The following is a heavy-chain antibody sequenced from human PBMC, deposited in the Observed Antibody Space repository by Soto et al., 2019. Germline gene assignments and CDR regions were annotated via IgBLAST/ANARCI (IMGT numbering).Heavy chain of an antibody. V-gene: IGHV4-59*01. J-gene: IGHJ4*02. CDR3: ERARGRAEEVDS. CDR1: GGSISSYY. CDR2: IYYSGST. Sequence: QVQLQESGPGLVKPSETLFLTCIVSGGSISSYYWNWIRQPPGKGLEWIGYIYYSGSTNYNPSLKSRVTISVDTSKNQFSLKLSSVTAADTAVYYCERARGRAEEVDSWGQGTLVTVSS.